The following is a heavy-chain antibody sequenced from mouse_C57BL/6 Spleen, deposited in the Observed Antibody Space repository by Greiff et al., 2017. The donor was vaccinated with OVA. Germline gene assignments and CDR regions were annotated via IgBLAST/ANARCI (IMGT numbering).Heavy chain of an antibody. CDR1: GFTFSDYG. J-gene: IGHJ2*01. D-gene: IGHD2-4*01. Sequence: EVHLVESGGGLVKPGGSLKLSCAASGFTFSDYGMHWVRQAPEKGLEWVAYISSGSSTIYYADTVKGRFTISRDNAKNTLFLQMTRLRSEDTAMYYCARSDYDYDEVDYWGQGTTLTVSS. V-gene: IGHV5-17*01. CDR2: ISSGSSTI. CDR3: ARSDYDYDEVDY.